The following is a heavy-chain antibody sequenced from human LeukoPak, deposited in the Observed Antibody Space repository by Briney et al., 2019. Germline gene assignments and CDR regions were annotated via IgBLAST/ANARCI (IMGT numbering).Heavy chain of an antibody. Sequence: GGSLRLSCAASGFTFSSYGMSWVRQAPGKGLEWVSGISGSGGSTYYADSVKGRSTISRDNSKNTLYLQMNSLRAEDAAVYYCVTRLYGGSGYSYFYAMDVWGQGTTVTVSS. CDR3: VTRLYGGSGYSYFYAMDV. J-gene: IGHJ6*02. CDR2: ISGSGGST. V-gene: IGHV3-23*01. D-gene: IGHD3-22*01. CDR1: GFTFSSYG.